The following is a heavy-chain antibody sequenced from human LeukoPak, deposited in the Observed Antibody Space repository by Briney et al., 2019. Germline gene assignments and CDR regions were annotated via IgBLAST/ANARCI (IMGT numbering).Heavy chain of an antibody. Sequence: ASVKVSCKASGYTFTSYGISWVRQAPGQGLEWMGWISVYNGNTNYAQKFQGRVTMNTDTMTTDTSTSTAYMELRSLRSEDTAVYYCARERMSYDFWSGYQTWEVDYWGQGTLVTVSS. CDR1: GYTFTSYG. D-gene: IGHD3-3*01. CDR2: ISVYNGNT. J-gene: IGHJ4*02. CDR3: ARERMSYDFWSGYQTWEVDY. V-gene: IGHV1-18*01.